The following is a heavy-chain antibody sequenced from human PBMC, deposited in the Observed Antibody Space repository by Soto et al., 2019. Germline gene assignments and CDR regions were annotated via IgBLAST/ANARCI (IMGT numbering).Heavy chain of an antibody. CDR2: IIPILGIA. D-gene: IGHD2-2*01. Sequence: QVQLVQSGAEVKKPGSSVKVSCKASGGTFSSYTISWVRQAPGQGLEWMGRIIPILGIANYAQKFQGRVTITADKSTSTAYMELSSLRSEDTAVYYCARVVSTWHAFDIWGQGTMVTVSS. J-gene: IGHJ3*02. V-gene: IGHV1-69*02. CDR3: ARVVSTWHAFDI. CDR1: GGTFSSYT.